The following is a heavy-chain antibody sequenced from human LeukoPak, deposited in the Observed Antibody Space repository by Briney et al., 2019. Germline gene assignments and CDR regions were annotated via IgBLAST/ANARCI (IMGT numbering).Heavy chain of an antibody. V-gene: IGHV1-69*04. CDR2: IIPILGIA. J-gene: IGHJ4*02. CDR3: AREALRSGTKNDY. Sequence: ASVKVSCKASGGTFSSYAISWVRQAPGQGLEWMGRIIPILGIANYAQKFQGRVTITAGKSTSTAYMELRSLRSDDTAVYYCAREALRSGTKNDYWGQGTLVTVSS. D-gene: IGHD2-8*01. CDR1: GGTFSSYA.